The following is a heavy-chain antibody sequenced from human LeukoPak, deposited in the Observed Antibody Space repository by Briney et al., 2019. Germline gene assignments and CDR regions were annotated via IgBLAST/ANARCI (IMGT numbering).Heavy chain of an antibody. CDR1: GFTFSSYS. D-gene: IGHD2-15*01. CDR2: ISSSSSYI. V-gene: IGHV3-21*01. J-gene: IGHJ4*02. CDR3: ARDRGYCSGGSCYSANFDY. Sequence: GGSLRLSCAASGFTFSSYSMNWVRQAPGKGLEWVSSISSSSSYIYYADSVKGRFTISRDNAKNSLYLQMNSLRAEDTAVCYCARDRGYCSGGSCYSANFDYWGQGTLVTVSS.